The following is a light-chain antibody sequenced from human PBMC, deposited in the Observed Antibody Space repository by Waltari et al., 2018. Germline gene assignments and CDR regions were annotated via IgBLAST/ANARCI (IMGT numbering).Light chain of an antibody. CDR3: HSNTGSNSWV. V-gene: IGLV2-14*01. CDR2: VFR. Sequence: QSALTQPASVSGSPGPSITISCTGTNSDIGFYNYVPWYRQYPGTAPKLSLYVFRGRPSVVSSLFSASKARNTASLTLSVLQADDEAVYCCHSNTGSNSWVFGGGTKVTVL. J-gene: IGLJ3*02. CDR1: NSDIGFYNY.